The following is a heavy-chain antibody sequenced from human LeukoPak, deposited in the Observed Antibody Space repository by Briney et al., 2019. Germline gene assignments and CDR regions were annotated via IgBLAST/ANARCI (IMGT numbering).Heavy chain of an antibody. J-gene: IGHJ4*02. CDR1: GFTFSSYA. D-gene: IGHD3-16*02. V-gene: IGHV3-23*01. CDR3: AKWGSYRVFDY. Sequence: GGSLRLSCAASGFTFSSYAMSWVRQAPGKGLEWVSAIGASGSDTYYADSVKGRFTISRDNSKNTLYLQMNSLRAEDTAVYYCAKWGSYRVFDYWGQGTLVTVSS. CDR2: IGASGSDT.